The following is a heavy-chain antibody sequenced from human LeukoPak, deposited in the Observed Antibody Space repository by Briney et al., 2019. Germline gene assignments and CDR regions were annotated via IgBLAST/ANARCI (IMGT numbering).Heavy chain of an antibody. CDR1: GYTFTCYY. CDR2: INPNSGGA. CDR3: ARGSVGYILTGYYSYYYYYMDV. J-gene: IGHJ6*03. D-gene: IGHD3-9*01. V-gene: IGHV1-2*02. Sequence: ASVKVSCKASGYTFTCYYMHWVRQAPGQGLEWMGWINPNSGGANYAQRVQGRVTMTRDTSISTTTMELSRLRSDDTAVYYCARGSVGYILTGYYSYYYYYMDVWGNGTTVTISS.